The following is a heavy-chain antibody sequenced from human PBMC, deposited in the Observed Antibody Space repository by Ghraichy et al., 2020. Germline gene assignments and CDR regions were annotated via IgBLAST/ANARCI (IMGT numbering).Heavy chain of an antibody. Sequence: GESLRLSCAASGFTFSSYGIHWVRQAPGKGLEWVAVISYDGTNKFYGDSVKGRFTISRDNSKNTVFLQMNSLTGEDTAVYYCARDGVLVRGENFFDYWGQGTLVTVSS. D-gene: IGHD3-10*01. CDR3: ARDGVLVRGENFFDY. J-gene: IGHJ4*02. CDR2: ISYDGTNK. V-gene: IGHV3-30*03. CDR1: GFTFSSYG.